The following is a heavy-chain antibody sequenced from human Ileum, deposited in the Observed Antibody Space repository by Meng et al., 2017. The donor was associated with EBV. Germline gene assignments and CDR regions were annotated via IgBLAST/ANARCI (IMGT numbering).Heavy chain of an antibody. D-gene: IGHD1-26*01. J-gene: IGHJ4*02. Sequence: QVQVKGSGPGLVKPSDTLSLTCAASGYSISTTNWGGWIRQPPGKGLEWIGHIYYSGTTYNNPSLKSRVTMSIDPSKNQFSLKLSSVTAVDTAVYYCARNSESGSYIDYWGLGTLVTVSS. CDR3: ARNSESGSYIDY. V-gene: IGHV4-28*01. CDR2: IYYSGTT. CDR1: GYSISTTNW.